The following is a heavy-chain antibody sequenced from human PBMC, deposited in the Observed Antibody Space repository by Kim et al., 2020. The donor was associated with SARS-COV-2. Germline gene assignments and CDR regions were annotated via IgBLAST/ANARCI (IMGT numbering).Heavy chain of an antibody. V-gene: IGHV4-39*01. Sequence: SETLSLTCTVSGASISSSTYYWGWIRQPPGKGLEWIGTIDYSGSTYYNPSLKSRVTISVDTSRNQFSLKVTSVTAADTAVYYCARHAERLIRSYLEYWGQGSPVTVSS. D-gene: IGHD1-1*01. J-gene: IGHJ4*02. CDR1: GASISSSTYY. CDR3: ARHAERLIRSYLEY. CDR2: IDYSGST.